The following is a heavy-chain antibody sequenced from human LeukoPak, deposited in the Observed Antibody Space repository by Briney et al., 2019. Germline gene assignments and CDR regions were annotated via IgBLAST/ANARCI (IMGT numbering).Heavy chain of an antibody. CDR3: ATAIAVAALGTFDY. CDR1: GFTFSDYY. J-gene: IGHJ4*02. CDR2: ISSSGSTI. V-gene: IGHV3-11*01. D-gene: IGHD6-19*01. Sequence: GGSLRLSCAASGFTFSDYYMSWIRQAPGKGLEWVSYISSSGSTIYYADSVKGRFTISRDNSKNTLYLQMNSLRAEDTAVYYCATAIAVAALGTFDYWGQGTLVTVSS.